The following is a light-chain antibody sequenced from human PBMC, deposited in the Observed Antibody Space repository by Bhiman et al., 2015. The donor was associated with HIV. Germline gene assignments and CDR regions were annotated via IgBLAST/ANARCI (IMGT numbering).Light chain of an antibody. Sequence: QSALTQPASVSGSPGQSITISCTGTSSDVGAYTYVSWYQQHPGKAPKLTIYDVTNRPSGISDRFSGSKSGNTASLTISGLQAEDEADYYCWSYAGTEVFGSGTKVTVL. J-gene: IGLJ1*01. CDR3: WSYAGTEV. V-gene: IGLV2-14*01. CDR1: SSDVGAYTY. CDR2: DVT.